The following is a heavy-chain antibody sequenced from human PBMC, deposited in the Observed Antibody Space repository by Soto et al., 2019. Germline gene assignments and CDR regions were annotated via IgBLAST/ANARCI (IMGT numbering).Heavy chain of an antibody. CDR2: IYYSGST. CDR1: GGSISSGDYY. V-gene: IGHV4-30-4*01. D-gene: IGHD3-3*01. J-gene: IGHJ5*02. Sequence: SETLSLTCTVSGGSISSGDYYWSWIRQPPGKGLEWIGYIYYSGSTYYNPSLKSRVTISVDTSKNQFSLKLSSVTAADTAVYYCARVIYYDFWSGYPSPDNWFDPWGQGTLVTVSS. CDR3: ARVIYYDFWSGYPSPDNWFDP.